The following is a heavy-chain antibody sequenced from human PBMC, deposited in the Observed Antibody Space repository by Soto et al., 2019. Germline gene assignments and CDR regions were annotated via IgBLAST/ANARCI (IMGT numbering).Heavy chain of an antibody. CDR1: GYTFTSYG. D-gene: IGHD3-10*01. V-gene: IGHV1-18*01. CDR2: ISVYNGNT. CDR3: ARFPHGSGSYQVWFAP. Sequence: ASVKVSCKASGYTFTSYGISWVRQAPGQGLEWMGWISVYNGNTNYAQKLQGRVTMTTDTSTSTAYMELRSLRSDDTAVYYCARFPHGSGSYQVWFAPWGQETRVTVSS. J-gene: IGHJ5*02.